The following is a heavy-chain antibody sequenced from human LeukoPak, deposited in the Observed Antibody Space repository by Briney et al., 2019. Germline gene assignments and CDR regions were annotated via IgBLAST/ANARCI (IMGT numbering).Heavy chain of an antibody. CDR3: ARDDYSSSDY. CDR1: GFTFSSSR. D-gene: IGHD6-6*01. CDR2: IKQDGSEK. J-gene: IGHJ4*02. V-gene: IGHV3-7*03. Sequence: GGSLRLSCAASGFTFSSSRMLWVRQAPGKGLEWVANIKQDGSEKYYVDSVKGRFTISRDNAKNSLYLQMNSLRAEDTAVYYCARDDYSSSDYWGQGTLVTVSS.